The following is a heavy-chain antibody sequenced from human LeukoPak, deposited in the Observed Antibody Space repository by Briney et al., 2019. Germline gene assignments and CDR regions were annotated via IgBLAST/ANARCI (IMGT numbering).Heavy chain of an antibody. J-gene: IGHJ6*03. CDR3: ARATSGYFDWLTYYYYYMDV. D-gene: IGHD3-9*01. CDR1: GYTFTSYD. CDR2: MNPNSGNT. Sequence: GASVKVSCKASGYTFTSYDINWVRQATGQGLEWMGWMNPNSGNTGYAQKFQGRVTIARNTSISTAYMELSSLRSEDTAVYYCARATSGYFDWLTYYYYYMDVRGKGTTVTVSS. V-gene: IGHV1-8*03.